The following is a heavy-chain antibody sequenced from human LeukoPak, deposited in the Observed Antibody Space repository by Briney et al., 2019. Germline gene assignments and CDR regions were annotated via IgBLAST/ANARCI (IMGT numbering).Heavy chain of an antibody. CDR2: INPNSGDT. D-gene: IGHD6-13*01. CDR3: ARGGYISRLYDY. J-gene: IGHJ4*02. V-gene: IGHV1-2*02. CDR1: GYTFTGYY. Sequence: VASVKVSCKASGYTFTGYYVHWVRQAPGQGLEWMGRINPNSGDTNYAQKFQGRVTMTRDTSTGTAYMELSRLRSDDTAVYYCARGGYISRLYDYWGQGTLVTVSS.